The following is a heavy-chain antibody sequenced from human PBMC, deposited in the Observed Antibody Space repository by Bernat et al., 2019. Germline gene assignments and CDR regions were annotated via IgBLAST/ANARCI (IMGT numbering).Heavy chain of an antibody. CDR3: ARDGYNWDAFDI. Sequence: EVQLLESGGGLVKPGGSLRLSCAASGFTFSSYSMNWVRQAPGKGLEWVSSISSSSSYIYYADSVKGRFTISRDNAKNSLYLQMNSLRAEDTAVYYCARDGYNWDAFDIWGQGTMVTVSS. CDR1: GFTFSSYS. D-gene: IGHD5-24*01. V-gene: IGHV3-21*01. CDR2: ISSSSSYI. J-gene: IGHJ3*02.